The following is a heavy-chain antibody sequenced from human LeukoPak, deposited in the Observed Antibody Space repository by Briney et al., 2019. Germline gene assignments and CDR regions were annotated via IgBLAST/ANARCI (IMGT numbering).Heavy chain of an antibody. D-gene: IGHD1-26*01. CDR3: ARSNRSPYYFDY. CDR1: GGSISSRSYY. J-gene: IGHJ4*02. V-gene: IGHV4-39*07. CDR2: IYYSGNT. Sequence: SETLSLTCTVSGGSISSRSYYWGWIRQPPGKGLEWIGSIYYSGNTYYNPSLKSRVTISVDTSKNQFSLNLSSVTAADTAVYYCARSNRSPYYFDYWGQGTLVTVSS.